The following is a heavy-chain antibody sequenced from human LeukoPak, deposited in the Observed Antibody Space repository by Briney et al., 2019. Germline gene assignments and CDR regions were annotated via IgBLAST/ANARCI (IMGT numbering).Heavy chain of an antibody. D-gene: IGHD3-9*01. Sequence: ASVKVSCKASGYTFTSYGISWVRQAPGQGLEWMGWISAYNGNTNYAQKLQGRVTMTTDTSTSTAYMELRSLRSDDTAVYYCARDQADWLFYYYYGMDVWGQGTTVTVSS. CDR2: ISAYNGNT. J-gene: IGHJ6*02. V-gene: IGHV1-18*01. CDR1: GYTFTSYG. CDR3: ARDQADWLFYYYYGMDV.